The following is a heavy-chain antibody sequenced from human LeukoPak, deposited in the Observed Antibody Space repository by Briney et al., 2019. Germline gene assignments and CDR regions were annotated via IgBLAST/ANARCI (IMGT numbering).Heavy chain of an antibody. Sequence: SETLSLTCNVSGVSISSYYWSWIRQPPGKGLEWIGYIYYRGSTNYNPSLKSRVTISIDTSKIQFSLKLISVTAADTAVYYCARHGSWEGPFDYWGQGILVTVSS. CDR2: IYYRGST. J-gene: IGHJ4*02. CDR1: GVSISSYY. D-gene: IGHD1-26*01. CDR3: ARHGSWEGPFDY. V-gene: IGHV4-59*08.